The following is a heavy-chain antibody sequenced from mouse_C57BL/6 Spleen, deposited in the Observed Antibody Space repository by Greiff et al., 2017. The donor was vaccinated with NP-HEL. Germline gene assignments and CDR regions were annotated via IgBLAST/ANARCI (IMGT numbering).Heavy chain of an antibody. CDR2: IRNKANGYTT. CDR1: GFTFTDYY. D-gene: IGHD3-1*01. Sequence: EVKLVESGGGLVQPGGSLSLSCAASGFTFTDYYMSWVRQPPGKALEWLGFIRNKANGYTTEYSASVKGRFTISRDNSQSILYLQMNALRAEDSATYYCAGYSAWFAYWGQGTLVTVSA. J-gene: IGHJ3*01. V-gene: IGHV7-3*01. CDR3: AGYSAWFAY.